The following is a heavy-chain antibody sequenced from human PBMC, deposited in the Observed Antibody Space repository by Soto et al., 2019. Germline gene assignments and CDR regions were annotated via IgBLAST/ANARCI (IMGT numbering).Heavy chain of an antibody. CDR3: ARDFAYFDY. V-gene: IGHV4-61*01. D-gene: IGHD3-3*01. CDR2: VYHTGRT. J-gene: IGHJ4*02. CDR1: GGSFKSGSYS. Sequence: PSETLSLTCTVSGGSFKSGSYSWSWIRQPPGQGLEWIGYVYHTGRTSYNPSLKSRVSISMDTSKNQFSLNLDSVTAADTAVYSCARDFAYFDYWGQGTLVTVSS.